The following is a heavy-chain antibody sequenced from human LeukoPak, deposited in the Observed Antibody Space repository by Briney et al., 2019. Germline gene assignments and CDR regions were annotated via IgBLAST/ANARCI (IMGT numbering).Heavy chain of an antibody. J-gene: IGHJ6*03. D-gene: IGHD3-10*01. CDR3: ARERSCYYYYMDV. V-gene: IGHV3-53*01. CDR1: GFTVFSNY. CDR2: IYSDGTT. Sequence: PGGSLRLSCAASGFTVFSNYMSWVRQAPGKGLEWVSVIYSDGTTYYADSVQGRFTISRDNSKNTVYLQMKSLRAEDTAVYFCARERSCYYYYMDVWGKGTTVTVSS.